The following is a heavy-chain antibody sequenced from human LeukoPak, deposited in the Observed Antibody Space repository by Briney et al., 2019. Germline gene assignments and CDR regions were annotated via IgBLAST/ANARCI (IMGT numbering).Heavy chain of an antibody. J-gene: IGHJ4*02. V-gene: IGHV3-30-3*01. CDR2: ISYDGSNK. CDR1: GFTFSSYA. D-gene: IGHD3-16*02. CDR3: AKAGGLDYVWGSYRPPTYYFDY. Sequence: PGGSLRLSCAASGFTFSSYAMHWVRQAPGKGLEWVAVISYDGSNKYYADSVKGRFTISRDNSKNTLYLQVNSLRAEDTAVYYCAKAGGLDYVWGSYRPPTYYFDYWGQGTLVTVSS.